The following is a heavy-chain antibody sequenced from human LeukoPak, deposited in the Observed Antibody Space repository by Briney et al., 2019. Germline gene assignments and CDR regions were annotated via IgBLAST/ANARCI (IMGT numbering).Heavy chain of an antibody. CDR2: ISSSGSTI. V-gene: IGHV3-48*03. J-gene: IGHJ5*02. CDR3: ARNNVFDP. CDR1: GFTFSSYE. Sequence: GGSLRPSCAASGFTFSSYEMNWVRQPPGEGLEWVSYISSSGSTIYYADSVKGRFTISRDNAKNSLYLQMNSLRAEDTAVYYCARNNVFDPWGQGTLVTVSS.